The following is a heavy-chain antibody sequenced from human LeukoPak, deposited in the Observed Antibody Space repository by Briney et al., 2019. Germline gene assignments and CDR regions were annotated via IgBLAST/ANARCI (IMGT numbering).Heavy chain of an antibody. V-gene: IGHV4-59*08. CDR2: IYYSGST. CDR1: GGSISSYY. Sequence: PSETLSLTCTFSGGSISSYYWSWIRQPPGKGLEWIAYIYYSGSTNYNPSLKSRVTISVDTSKNQFSLKLRSVTAADTAVYYCARGKNWFDPWGRGTLVTVSS. J-gene: IGHJ5*02. CDR3: ARGKNWFDP.